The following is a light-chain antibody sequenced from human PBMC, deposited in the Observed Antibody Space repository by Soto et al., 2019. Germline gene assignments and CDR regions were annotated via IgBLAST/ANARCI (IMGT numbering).Light chain of an antibody. J-gene: IGKJ2*01. Sequence: DIQMTQSPSSLSASVGDRVTITCRASQTIRKYLNWYQQKPGKAPNLLIYAASSLQSGVPSRFPGSGSGTDFTLTITSLQREDFATYYCQQSDSMPLTFGQGTKVDIK. CDR1: QTIRKY. V-gene: IGKV1-39*01. CDR3: QQSDSMPLT. CDR2: AAS.